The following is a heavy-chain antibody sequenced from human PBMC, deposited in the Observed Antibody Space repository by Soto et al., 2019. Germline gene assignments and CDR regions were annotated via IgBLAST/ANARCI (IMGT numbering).Heavy chain of an antibody. CDR3: AREGYGYNTLYT. D-gene: IGHD3-10*01. CDR1: GFTLRNYW. V-gene: IGHV3-7*01. Sequence: GGSLRLSCATSGFTLRNYWMVCVRQAPGKGLEWVANIKEDGGGKYFGDSARGRFTVSRDNAKNSMYLQMNNLRAEDTAVYYCAREGYGYNTLYTGGHATVVSVSS. J-gene: IGHJ4*01. CDR2: IKEDGGGK.